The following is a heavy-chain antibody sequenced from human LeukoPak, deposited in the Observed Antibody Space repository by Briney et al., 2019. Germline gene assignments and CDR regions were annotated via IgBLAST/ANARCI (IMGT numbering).Heavy chain of an antibody. CDR2: INPNTGGT. V-gene: IGHV1-2*02. CDR1: GYTFTGYY. CDR3: GRGNKSFDP. Sequence: EASVKVSCKASGYTFTGYYVHWVRQAPGQGLEWMGWINPNTGGTNYAQKFQGRVTMTKDTSTNAAYMELNKLTSDDTAVYYCGRGNKSFDPWGQGTLVTASS. J-gene: IGHJ5*02.